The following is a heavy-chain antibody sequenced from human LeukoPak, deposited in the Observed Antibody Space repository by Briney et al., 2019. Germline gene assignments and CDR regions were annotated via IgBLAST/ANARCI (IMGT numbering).Heavy chain of an antibody. V-gene: IGHV4-34*01. CDR1: GGSFSGYY. J-gene: IGHJ4*02. CDR3: ARDNCSGGSCYIDY. CDR2: INHSGST. Sequence: SETLSLTCAVYGGSFSGYYWSWIRQPPGKGLEWIGEINHSGSTNYKPSLKSRVTISVDTPKNQFSLKLSSVTAADTAVYYWARDNCSGGSCYIDYWGQGTLVTVSS. D-gene: IGHD2-15*01.